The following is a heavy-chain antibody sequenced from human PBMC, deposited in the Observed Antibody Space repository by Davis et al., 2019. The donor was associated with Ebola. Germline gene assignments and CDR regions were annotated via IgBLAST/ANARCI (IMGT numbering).Heavy chain of an antibody. Sequence: SETLSLTCTVSGGSISSYYWSWIRQPPGKGLEWIGYIYYSGINYNNPSLKSRVTITLDTSKNQVSLKLSSLTAADTAVYYCARALGRVGYDYWWDFWGQGTLVTVSS. CDR3: ARALGRVGYDYWWDF. J-gene: IGHJ4*02. CDR2: IYYSGIN. CDR1: GGSISSYY. V-gene: IGHV4-59*12. D-gene: IGHD2-8*01.